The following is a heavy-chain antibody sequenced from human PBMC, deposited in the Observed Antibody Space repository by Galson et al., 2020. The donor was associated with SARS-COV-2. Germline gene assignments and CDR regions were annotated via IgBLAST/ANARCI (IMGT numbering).Heavy chain of an antibody. D-gene: IGHD6-13*01. CDR2: LYYSGST. V-gene: IGHV4-59*01. CDR3: AGGSREDYSSIPYYYYGMDV. CDR1: GGPISSSY. J-gene: IGHJ6*02. Sequence: SEPLSLTCTVSGGPISSSYWSWIPQPPGKGLEWIGYLYYSGSTNYNPSPKSRVTISVDTSKNQFSLKLSSVTAADTAVYYCAGGSREDYSSIPYYYYGMDVWGQGTTVTVSS.